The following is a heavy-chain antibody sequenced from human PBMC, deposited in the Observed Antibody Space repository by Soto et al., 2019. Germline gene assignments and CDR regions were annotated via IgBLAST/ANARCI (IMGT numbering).Heavy chain of an antibody. D-gene: IGHD3-10*01. CDR3: ARDRGPPRYLYYGMDV. CDR2: IKQDGSGE. Sequence: WGSLRLSCAASGFTFITYWIIFFRQSPFKGLEWVGNIKQDGSGENYVDSVKGRFTISRDNANHSLYLQMNSLRAEDTAVYYCARDRGPPRYLYYGMDVWGQGTTVTVSS. CDR1: GFTFITYW. V-gene: IGHV3-7*01. J-gene: IGHJ6*02.